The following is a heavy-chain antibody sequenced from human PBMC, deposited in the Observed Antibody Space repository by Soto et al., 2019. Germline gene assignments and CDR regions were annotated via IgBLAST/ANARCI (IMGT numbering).Heavy chain of an antibody. D-gene: IGHD6-13*01. CDR2: INAGNGNT. CDR1: GYTFTSYA. V-gene: IGHV1-3*01. J-gene: IGHJ6*02. CDR3: SRVAAARRSLYYYYYGMDV. Sequence: QVQLVQSGAEVKKPGASVKVSCKASGYTFTSYAMHWVRQAPGQRLEWMGWINAGNGNTKYSQQYQGRVTITRDTAASTAYMELSSLRSEDTAVYYCSRVAAARRSLYYYYYGMDVWGQGTTVTVSS.